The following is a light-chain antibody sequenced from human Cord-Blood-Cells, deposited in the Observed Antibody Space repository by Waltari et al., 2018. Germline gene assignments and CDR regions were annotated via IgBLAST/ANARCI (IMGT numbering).Light chain of an antibody. CDR3: QQRSNWLTWT. V-gene: IGKV3-11*01. J-gene: IGKJ1*01. Sequence: IVLTPSPATLSLSAGDRATLSCRASQSVSSYLAWYQQKPGQAPRLLSYDASNRATGIPARFSGSGSGTDFTLTISSLEPEDFAVYYCQQRSNWLTWTFGQGTKVEIK. CDR1: QSVSSY. CDR2: DAS.